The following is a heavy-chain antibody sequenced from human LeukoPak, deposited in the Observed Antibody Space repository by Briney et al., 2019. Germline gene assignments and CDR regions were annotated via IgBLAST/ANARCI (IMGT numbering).Heavy chain of an antibody. CDR1: GYSISSGYY. CDR3: ARGSYSYKSYYFDY. J-gene: IGHJ4*02. V-gene: IGHV4-38-2*01. CDR2: INHSGST. D-gene: IGHD5-18*01. Sequence: PSETLSLTCAVSGYSISSGYYWGWIRQPPGKGLEWIGEINHSGSTNYNPSLKSRVTISVDTSKNQFSLKLSSVTAADTAVYYCARGSYSYKSYYFDYWGQGTLVTVSS.